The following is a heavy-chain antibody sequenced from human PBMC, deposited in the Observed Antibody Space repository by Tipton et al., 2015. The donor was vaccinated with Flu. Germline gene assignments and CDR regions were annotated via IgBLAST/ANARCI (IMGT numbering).Heavy chain of an antibody. V-gene: IGHV4-59*01. J-gene: IGHJ5*01. D-gene: IGHD2-2*01. CDR3: ARQIPAATKGRFDS. CDR2: IHYTGNP. Sequence: TLSLTCTISGGSMSQYYWNWIRQSPGKGLEWIGYIHYTGNPNYNPSLRSRVTISVDTSKNQVSLKLTSVTAADTAMYYCARQIPAATKGRFDSWGQGILVTVSS. CDR1: GGSMSQYY.